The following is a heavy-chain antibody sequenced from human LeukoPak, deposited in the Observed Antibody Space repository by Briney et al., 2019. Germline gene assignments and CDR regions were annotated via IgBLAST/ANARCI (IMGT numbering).Heavy chain of an antibody. Sequence: ASVKVSCKASGYTFTSYYIHWVRQAPGQGLEWMGLINPSGGSTNYAQKFQGRVTMTRDTSTSTVYMELSSLRSEDTAIYYCAKEYTGTFSPFPSYFDNWGQGTLVTVSS. D-gene: IGHD1-26*01. CDR3: AKEYTGTFSPFPSYFDN. CDR1: GYTFTSYY. V-gene: IGHV1-46*01. CDR2: INPSGGST. J-gene: IGHJ4*02.